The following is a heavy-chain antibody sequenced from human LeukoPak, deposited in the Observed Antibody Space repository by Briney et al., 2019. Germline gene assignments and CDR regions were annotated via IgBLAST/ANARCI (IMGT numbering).Heavy chain of an antibody. CDR3: ARGGLAGVGGVVLGPTSDV. J-gene: IGHJ6*04. Sequence: SETLSLTCTVSGGSISSSSYYWGWIRQPPGKGLEWIGSIYYSGSTYYNPSLKSRVTISVDTSKNQFSLKLSSVTAADTAVYYCARGGLAGVGGVVLGPTSDVWGKGTTDTVSS. CDR2: IYYSGST. D-gene: IGHD3-3*01. CDR1: GGSISSSSYY. V-gene: IGHV4-39*01.